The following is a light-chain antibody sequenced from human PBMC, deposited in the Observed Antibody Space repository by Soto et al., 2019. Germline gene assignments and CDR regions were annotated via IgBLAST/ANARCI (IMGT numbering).Light chain of an antibody. CDR1: QNINNW. V-gene: IGKV1-5*01. CDR3: QQYDSFWT. Sequence: DIQMTQSPSTLSASVGDRVTITCRASQNINNWLAWYQQKAGEAPKLLIYDASNLESGVPSRFSGSGSGTEFTLTISSLQPDDFANYYCQQYDSFWTFGQGTKVEV. CDR2: DAS. J-gene: IGKJ1*01.